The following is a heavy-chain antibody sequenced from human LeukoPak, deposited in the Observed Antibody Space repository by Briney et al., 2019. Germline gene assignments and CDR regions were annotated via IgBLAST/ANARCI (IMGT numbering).Heavy chain of an antibody. J-gene: IGHJ4*02. Sequence: GGSLRLSCAASGLTFSSYAMSWVRQAPGKGLEWASTIGGSGTNTYYADSVKGRFTISRDNSKNTLFLQMNSLRAEDTAVYYCGLEKDDSPDYWGLGTLVTVSS. D-gene: IGHD5-24*01. V-gene: IGHV3-23*01. CDR2: IGGSGTNT. CDR3: GLEKDDSPDY. CDR1: GLTFSSYA.